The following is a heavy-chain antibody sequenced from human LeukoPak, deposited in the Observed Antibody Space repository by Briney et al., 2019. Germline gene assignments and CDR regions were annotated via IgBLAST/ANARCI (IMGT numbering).Heavy chain of an antibody. Sequence: GASVKVSCKASGYTFTSYGISWVRQAPGQGLEWMGWISAYNGNTNYAQKLQGRVTMTTDTSTSTAYMELRSLRSDDTAVYYCASLGVLGYCSSTSCYEDYYYYMDVWGKGTTVTVSS. D-gene: IGHD2-2*01. CDR2: ISAYNGNT. J-gene: IGHJ6*03. V-gene: IGHV1-18*01. CDR1: GYTFTSYG. CDR3: ASLGVLGYCSSTSCYEDYYYYMDV.